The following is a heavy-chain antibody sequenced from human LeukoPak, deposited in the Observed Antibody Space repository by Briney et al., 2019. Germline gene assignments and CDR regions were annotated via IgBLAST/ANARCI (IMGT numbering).Heavy chain of an antibody. CDR3: AKDGRFSGSYPVGY. CDR1: GFTFSSYW. CDR2: ISYDGSNK. V-gene: IGHV3-30*18. J-gene: IGHJ4*02. Sequence: GGSLRLSCAASGFTFSSYWMNWARQAPGKGLEWVAVISYDGSNKYYADSVKGRFTISRDNSKNTLYLQMNSLRAEDTAVYYCAKDGRFSGSYPVGYWGQGTLVTVSS. D-gene: IGHD1-26*01.